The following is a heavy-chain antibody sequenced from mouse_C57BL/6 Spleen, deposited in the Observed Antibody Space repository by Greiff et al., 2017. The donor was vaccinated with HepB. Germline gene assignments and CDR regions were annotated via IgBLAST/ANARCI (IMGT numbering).Heavy chain of an antibody. CDR3: ARSITTVVATDYVDY. CDR2: IYPRSGNT. CDR1: GYTFTSYG. Sequence: VQLQQSGAELARPGASVKLSCKASGYTFTSYGISWVKQRTGQGLEWIGEIYPRSGNTYYNEKFKGKATLTADKSSSTAYMELRSLTSEDSAVYFCARSITTVVATDYVDYWGRGTTLTVSS. J-gene: IGHJ2*01. D-gene: IGHD1-1*01. V-gene: IGHV1-81*01.